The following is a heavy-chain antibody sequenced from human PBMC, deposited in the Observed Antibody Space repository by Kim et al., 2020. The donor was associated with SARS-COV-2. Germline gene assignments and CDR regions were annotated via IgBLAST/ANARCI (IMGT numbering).Heavy chain of an antibody. D-gene: IGHD5-12*01. J-gene: IGHJ4*02. CDR3: ARVYGYNYFDY. CDR2: T. V-gene: IGHV3-72*01. Sequence: TEYAASVKGRFTISRDDSQNSLYLQMNSLKTEDTAVYYCARVYGYNYFDYWGQGTLVTVSS.